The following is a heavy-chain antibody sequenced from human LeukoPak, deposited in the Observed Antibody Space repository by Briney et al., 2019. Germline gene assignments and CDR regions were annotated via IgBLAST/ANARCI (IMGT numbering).Heavy chain of an antibody. V-gene: IGHV3-23*01. CDR1: GFTFSSRA. D-gene: IGHD5-12*01. CDR2: ISDTT. Sequence: PGGSLRLSCAASGFTFSSRAMSWVRQAPGKGLEWVSTISDTTYYADSVKGRFTISRDNSKNTLYLQMNSLRAEDTAVYSCAKRGGDEYSDAMDVWGQGTTVTVSS. CDR3: AKRGGDEYSDAMDV. J-gene: IGHJ6*01.